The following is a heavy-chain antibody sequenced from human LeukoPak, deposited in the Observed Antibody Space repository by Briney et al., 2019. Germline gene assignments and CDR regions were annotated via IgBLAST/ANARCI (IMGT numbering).Heavy chain of an antibody. J-gene: IGHJ3*02. V-gene: IGHV3-23*01. CDR3: AKDLGLSTVTTFRI. CDR1: GFTFSSYA. Sequence: PGASLRLSCAASGFTFSSYAMSWVRQAPGKGLEWVSAISGSGGSTYYADSVKGRFTISRDNSKNTLYLQMNSLRAEDTTVYYCAKDLGLSTVTTFRIWGQGTMVTVSS. D-gene: IGHD4-17*01. CDR2: ISGSGGST.